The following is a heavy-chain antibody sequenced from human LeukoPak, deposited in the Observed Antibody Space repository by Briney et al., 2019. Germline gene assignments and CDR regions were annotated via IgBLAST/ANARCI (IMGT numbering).Heavy chain of an antibody. V-gene: IGHV3-7*04. D-gene: IGHD1-14*01. CDR1: GFTFSSYW. CDR3: ARARIDY. J-gene: IGHJ4*02. Sequence: GGSLRLSCVGSGFTFSSYWMTWVRQAPGKGLEWVANIKDDGSEKYSVDSVKGRFTISRDNAKNLLYLQMSSLRAEDTAVYYCARARIDYWGQGALVTVSS. CDR2: IKDDGSEK.